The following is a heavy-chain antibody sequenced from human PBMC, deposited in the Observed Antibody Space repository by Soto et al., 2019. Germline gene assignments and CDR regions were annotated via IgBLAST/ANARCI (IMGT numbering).Heavy chain of an antibody. J-gene: IGHJ4*02. CDR2: IIPIFGTA. CDR1: GGTFSTYS. CDR3: ARDREGGYSSFDY. D-gene: IGHD6-13*01. Sequence: QVQLVQSGAEVKKPGSSVKVSCKASGGTFSTYSISWVRQAPGQGLEWMGGIIPIFGTANYAEKFQGRVTITEDGSTSTAYMELSSLRSEDTAVYYCARDREGGYSSFDYWGQGTLVTVSS. V-gene: IGHV1-69*12.